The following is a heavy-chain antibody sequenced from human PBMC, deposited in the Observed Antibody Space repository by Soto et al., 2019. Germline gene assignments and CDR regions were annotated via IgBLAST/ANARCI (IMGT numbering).Heavy chain of an antibody. CDR1: GASMKSSGQY. D-gene: IGHD1-7*01. CDR2: VSDSGST. CDR3: AKDRNYPRDQFHY. V-gene: IGHV4-39*07. J-gene: IGHJ4*02. Sequence: QLDLLESGPGLVKPSETLSLACTVSGASMKSSGQYWGWIRQPPGKALDWIGSVSDSGSTYYNLSLKSRVTNSVDTSKNAIFLHMDSLRAEDTAVYYCAKDRNYPRDQFHYWGQGTLVTVSS.